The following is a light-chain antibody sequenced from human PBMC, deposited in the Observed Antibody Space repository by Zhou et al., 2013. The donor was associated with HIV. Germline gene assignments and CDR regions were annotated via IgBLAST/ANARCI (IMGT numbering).Light chain of an antibody. J-gene: IGKJ1*01. Sequence: AVQLTQSPSSLSATVGDRVTITCRASQGISSVLAWYQQKPGKPPKLLIYDASNLESGVPSRFSGSGSGTDFTLTISSLQPDDFATYYCQQYNSYSWAFGQGTKVEIK. CDR1: QGISSV. CDR2: DAS. CDR3: QQYNSYSWA. V-gene: IGKV1-13*02.